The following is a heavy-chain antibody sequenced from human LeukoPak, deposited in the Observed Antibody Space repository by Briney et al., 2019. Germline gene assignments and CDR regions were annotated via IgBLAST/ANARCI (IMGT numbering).Heavy chain of an antibody. CDR3: ARERPKAMVSRYFDY. J-gene: IGHJ4*02. V-gene: IGHV4-61*02. Sequence: KPSQTLSLTCTVSGGSISSGGYYWSWIRQPAGKGLEWIGRIYTSGSTNYNPSLKSRVTISVDTSKNQFSLKLSSVTAADTAVYYCARERPKAMVSRYFDYWGQGTLVTVSS. CDR1: GGSISSGGYY. CDR2: IYTSGST. D-gene: IGHD5-18*01.